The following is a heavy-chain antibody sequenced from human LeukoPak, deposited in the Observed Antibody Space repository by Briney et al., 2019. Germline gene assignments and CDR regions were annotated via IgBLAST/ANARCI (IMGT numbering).Heavy chain of an antibody. CDR1: GYNFTVYY. Sequence: ASVKVSCKGSGYNFTVYYMHWVRQAPGQGLEWMGWMDPNSGDTIHAPKFQGRVSMTRDTSITTAYMELSSLTFDDSAMYYCATKGGLTPNTLAMWGHGTMVTVSS. V-gene: IGHV1-2*02. CDR2: MDPNSGDT. D-gene: IGHD2-15*01. J-gene: IGHJ3*01. CDR3: ATKGGLTPNTLAM.